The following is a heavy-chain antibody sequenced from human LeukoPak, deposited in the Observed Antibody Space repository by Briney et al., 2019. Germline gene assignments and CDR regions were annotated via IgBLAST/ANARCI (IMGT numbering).Heavy chain of an antibody. J-gene: IGHJ4*02. Sequence: SETLSLTCTVSGGSISSYYWSWFRQSPGTGLEWNGSIYHTGSTNYNPSLKSRVTISVDKSKNQFSLKLSSLTAADTAVYYCARANYFDYWGQGTLVTVSS. CDR2: IYHTGST. V-gene: IGHV4-59*01. CDR3: ARANYFDY. CDR1: GGSISSYY.